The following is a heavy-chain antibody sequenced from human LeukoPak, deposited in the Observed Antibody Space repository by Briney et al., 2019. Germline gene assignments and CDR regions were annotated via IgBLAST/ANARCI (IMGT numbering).Heavy chain of an antibody. D-gene: IGHD1-26*01. CDR3: ARDSASGSYRHAFDI. J-gene: IGHJ3*02. Sequence: GGSLRLFCAASGFTFSSYEMNWVRQAPGKGLEWVSYISSSGSTIYYADSVKGRFTISRDNAKNSLYLQMNSLRAEDTAVYYCARDSASGSYRHAFDIWGQGTMVTVSS. CDR1: GFTFSSYE. CDR2: ISSSGSTI. V-gene: IGHV3-48*03.